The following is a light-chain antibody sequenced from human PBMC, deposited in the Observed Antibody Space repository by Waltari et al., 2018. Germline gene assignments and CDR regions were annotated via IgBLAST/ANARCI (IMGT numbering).Light chain of an antibody. CDR3: AAWDDSLNGWV. Sequence: QSVLTQPPSASGTPGQRVTISCSGSSSNIGINTVNWYQQVPGTAPKLLIYRDDQRPSGVPDRVSGSKSDTSASLAISGLQSEDEADYYCAAWDDSLNGWVFGGGTKLTVL. CDR1: SSNIGINT. CDR2: RDD. J-gene: IGLJ3*02. V-gene: IGLV1-44*01.